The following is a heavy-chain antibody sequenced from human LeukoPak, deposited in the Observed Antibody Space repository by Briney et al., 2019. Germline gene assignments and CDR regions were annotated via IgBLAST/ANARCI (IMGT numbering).Heavy chain of an antibody. Sequence: SETLSLTCTVSGCSISTGYYWDWIRQPPGKGLEWIGTFYHSGSTYYNPSLKSRVTISVDTSKNQFSLNLTSVTAADTAVYYCARVSSNYYTYYMDVWGKGTPVTVSS. V-gene: IGHV4-38-2*02. CDR2: FYHSGST. J-gene: IGHJ6*03. CDR3: ARVSSNYYTYYMDV. CDR1: GCSISTGYY. D-gene: IGHD5/OR15-5a*01.